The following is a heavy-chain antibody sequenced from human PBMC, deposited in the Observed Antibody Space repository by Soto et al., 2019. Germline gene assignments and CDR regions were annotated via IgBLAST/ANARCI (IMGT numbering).Heavy chain of an antibody. J-gene: IGHJ4*02. CDR1: GFTFSSYD. Sequence: GGSLRLSCAASGFTFSSYDMHWVRQATGEGLEWVAAIGIAGDTYCPASVQGRFTISRENAKNTLYLQMNSLRAEDTAVYYCARNYGADYWGQGTLVTVSS. V-gene: IGHV3-13*04. CDR2: IGIAGDT. CDR3: ARNYGADY. D-gene: IGHD4-17*01.